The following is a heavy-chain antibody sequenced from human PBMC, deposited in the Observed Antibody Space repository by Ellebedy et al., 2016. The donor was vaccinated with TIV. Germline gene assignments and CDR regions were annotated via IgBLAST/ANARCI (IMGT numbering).Heavy chain of an antibody. CDR3: ARDGYYYESSGRPANYYYGLDV. Sequence: GSLRLSXTVSGYYISSVYYCGWFRQPPGKGLQWIGSISHSGSTYYYPSLKSRVTISIDTSKNQFSLKLSSVTAADTAVYYCARDGYYYESSGRPANYYYGLDVWGQGTTVTVSS. CDR1: GYYISSVYY. J-gene: IGHJ6*02. V-gene: IGHV4-38-2*02. D-gene: IGHD3-22*01. CDR2: ISHSGST.